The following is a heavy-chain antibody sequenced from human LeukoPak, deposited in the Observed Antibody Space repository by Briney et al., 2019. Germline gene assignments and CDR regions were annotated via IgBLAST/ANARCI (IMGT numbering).Heavy chain of an antibody. CDR2: ISSSSTTI. V-gene: IGHV3-48*04. J-gene: IGHJ4*02. CDR1: GFTFSTYN. CDR3: ARDDSSGYFFDS. Sequence: GGSLRLSCAASGFTFSTYNMNWVRQAPWKGLEWVSYISSSSTTIYYADSVKGRITISRDNAKNSLYLQMNSLRVEDTAVYYCARDDSSGYFFDSWGQGTLVTVSS. D-gene: IGHD3-22*01.